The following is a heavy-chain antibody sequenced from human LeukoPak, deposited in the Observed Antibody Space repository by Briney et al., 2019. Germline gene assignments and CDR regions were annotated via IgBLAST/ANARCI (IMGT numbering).Heavy chain of an antibody. D-gene: IGHD1-26*01. CDR3: ARDREPLGKGLFDP. J-gene: IGHJ5*02. CDR1: GGSISSYY. CDR2: IYYSGST. Sequence: SETLSLTCTVSGGSISSYYWSWIRQPPGKGLEWIGYIYYSGSTNYNPSLKSRVTISVDTSKNQFSLKLSFVTAADTAVYYCARDREPLGKGLFDPWGQGTLVTVSS. V-gene: IGHV4-59*01.